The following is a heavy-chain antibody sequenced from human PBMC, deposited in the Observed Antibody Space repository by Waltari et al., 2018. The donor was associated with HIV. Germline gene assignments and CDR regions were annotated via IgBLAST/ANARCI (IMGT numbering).Heavy chain of an antibody. Sequence: QVPLVQSGAEVKKPGASVKVSCKVSGYTPSELSMHWLRQAPGKGLEWMGGFDPEQGKTIYAQNFQGRVTMTEDAATDTAYMELSSLRSEDTAVYYCTTEGLYCSGGTCYSRFDPWGQGTLVTVSS. J-gene: IGHJ5*02. CDR2: FDPEQGKT. D-gene: IGHD2-15*01. V-gene: IGHV1-24*01. CDR3: TTEGLYCSGGTCYSRFDP. CDR1: GYTPSELS.